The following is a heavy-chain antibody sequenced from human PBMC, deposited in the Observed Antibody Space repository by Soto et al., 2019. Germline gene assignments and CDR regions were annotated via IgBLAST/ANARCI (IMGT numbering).Heavy chain of an antibody. D-gene: IGHD6-19*01. V-gene: IGHV4-59*01. J-gene: IGHJ5*02. CDR2: IYYSGST. Sequence: SETLSLTCTVSGGSISSYYWSWIRQPPGKGLEWIGYIYYSGSTNYNPSLKSRVTISVDTSKNQFSLKLSSVTAADTAVYYCARGLSSGWYVEHPFDPWGQGTLVTVSS. CDR1: GGSISSYY. CDR3: ARGLSSGWYVEHPFDP.